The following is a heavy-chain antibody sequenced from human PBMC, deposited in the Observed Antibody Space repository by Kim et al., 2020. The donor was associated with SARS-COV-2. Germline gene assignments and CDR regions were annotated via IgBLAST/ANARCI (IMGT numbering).Heavy chain of an antibody. V-gene: IGHV3-23*01. J-gene: IGHJ3*02. CDR2: ISGSGGST. D-gene: IGHD3-22*01. Sequence: GGSLRLSCAASGFTFSSYAMSWVRQAPGKGLEWVSAISGSGGSTYYADSVKGRFTISRDNSKNTLYLQMNSLRAEDTAVYYCAKDRWRITMIVVVITTPDAFDIWGQGEIVTVSS. CDR3: AKDRWRITMIVVVITTPDAFDI. CDR1: GFTFSSYA.